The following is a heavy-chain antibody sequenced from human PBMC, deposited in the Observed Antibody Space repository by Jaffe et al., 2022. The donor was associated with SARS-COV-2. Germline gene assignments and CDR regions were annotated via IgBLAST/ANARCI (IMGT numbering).Heavy chain of an antibody. D-gene: IGHD6-19*01. CDR2: ISGSGGST. CDR1: GFTFSSYA. CDR3: AKILPSGWYRWGGMDV. J-gene: IGHJ6*02. Sequence: EVQLLESGGGLVQPGGSLRLSCAASGFTFSSYAMSWVRQAPGKGLEWVSAISGSGGSTYYADSVKGRFTISRDNSKNTLYLQMNSLRAEDTAVYYCAKILPSGWYRWGGMDVWGQGTTVTVSS. V-gene: IGHV3-23*01.